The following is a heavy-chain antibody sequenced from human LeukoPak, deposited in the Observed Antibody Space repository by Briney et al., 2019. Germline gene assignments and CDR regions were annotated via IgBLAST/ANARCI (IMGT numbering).Heavy chain of an antibody. D-gene: IGHD6-25*01. CDR1: GGSIRGYY. V-gene: IGHV4-59*12. J-gene: IGHJ4*02. CDR2: IYYSGNT. Sequence: SETLSLTCTVSGGSIRGYYWSWSRQPPGKGLGWIGYIYYSGNTNYNPSLKSRVTMSIDTPENQFSLTIRSVTAADTAVYYCARRGISSGWSFDYWGQGTLVTVSS. CDR3: ARRGISSGWSFDY.